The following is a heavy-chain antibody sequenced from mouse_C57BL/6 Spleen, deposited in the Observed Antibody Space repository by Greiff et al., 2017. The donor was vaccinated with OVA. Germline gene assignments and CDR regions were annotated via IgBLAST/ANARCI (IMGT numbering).Heavy chain of an antibody. Sequence: QVQLQQSGAELVKPGASVKMSCKASGYTFTSYWITWVKQRPGQGLEWIGDIYPGSGSTNYNEKFKSKATLTVDTSSSTAYMQRSSLTSEDSAVYYCARRGLPVYAMDYWGQGTSVTVSS. CDR3: ARRGLPVYAMDY. D-gene: IGHD2-2*01. V-gene: IGHV1-55*01. CDR1: GYTFTSYW. J-gene: IGHJ4*01. CDR2: IYPGSGST.